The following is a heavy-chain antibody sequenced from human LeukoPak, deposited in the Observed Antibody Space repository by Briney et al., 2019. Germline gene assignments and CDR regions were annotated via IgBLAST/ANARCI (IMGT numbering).Heavy chain of an antibody. CDR3: AREDGYDSSGPIDY. V-gene: IGHV1-2*02. J-gene: IGHJ4*02. Sequence: ASVKVSCKASGYTFTGYYMHWVRQAPGQGLEWMGWINPNSGGTNYAQKFQGRVTMTRDTSISTAYMELSRLRSDDTAVYYCAREDGYDSSGPIDYWGQGTLVTVSS. CDR1: GYTFTGYY. D-gene: IGHD3-22*01. CDR2: INPNSGGT.